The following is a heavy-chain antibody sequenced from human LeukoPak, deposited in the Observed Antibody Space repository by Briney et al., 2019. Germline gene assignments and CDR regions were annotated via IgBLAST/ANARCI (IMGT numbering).Heavy chain of an antibody. CDR2: IYSGGST. CDR1: GFTVSSNY. J-gene: IGHJ5*02. Sequence: GGSLRLSCAASGFTVSSNYMSWVRQAPGKGLEWGAVIYSGGSTYYADSVKGRFTISRDNSKNTLYLQMNSLRAEDTAVYYCARYLIAAAGTGWFDPWGQGTLVTVSS. D-gene: IGHD6-13*01. V-gene: IGHV3-66*01. CDR3: ARYLIAAAGTGWFDP.